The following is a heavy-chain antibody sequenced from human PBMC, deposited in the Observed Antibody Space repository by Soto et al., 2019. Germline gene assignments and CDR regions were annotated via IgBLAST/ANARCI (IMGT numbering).Heavy chain of an antibody. D-gene: IGHD4-17*01. J-gene: IGHJ4*02. Sequence: PSETLSLTCTVSSVSISSYYWSWIRQPPGRGLEWIGFIYYAGSTKYNPSLNSRVTISVDTSKNQFSLTVTSVTAADTAVYYCAGERWGPTVVTPNYFDYWGQGTLVTVSS. V-gene: IGHV4-59*12. CDR3: AGERWGPTVVTPNYFDY. CDR2: IYYAGST. CDR1: SVSISSYY.